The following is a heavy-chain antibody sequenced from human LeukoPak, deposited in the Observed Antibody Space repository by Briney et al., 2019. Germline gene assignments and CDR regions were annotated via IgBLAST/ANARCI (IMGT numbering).Heavy chain of an antibody. CDR3: AKAPRSTVTYYYYYYMDV. V-gene: IGHV3-33*06. J-gene: IGHJ6*03. CDR1: GFTFSSYG. Sequence: GRSLRLSCAASGFTFSSYGMHWVRQAPGKGLEWVAVIWYDGSNKYYADSVKGRFTISRDNSKNTLYLQMNSLRAEDTAVYNCAKAPRSTVTYYYYYYMDVWGKGTTVTVSS. D-gene: IGHD4-17*01. CDR2: IWYDGSNK.